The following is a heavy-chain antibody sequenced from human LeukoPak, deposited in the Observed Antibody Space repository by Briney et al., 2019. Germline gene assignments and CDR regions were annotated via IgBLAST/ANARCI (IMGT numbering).Heavy chain of an antibody. CDR3: AKTYYDILTGYYFGWFDP. CDR1: GGTFSSYA. J-gene: IGHJ5*02. Sequence: SVKVSCKASGGTFSSYAISWVRQAPGQGLEWMGGIIPIFGTANYAQKFQGRVTITADESTSTAYMELSSLRSEDMAVYYCAKTYYDILTGYYFGWFDPWGQGTLVTVSS. CDR2: IIPIFGTA. V-gene: IGHV1-69*13. D-gene: IGHD3-9*01.